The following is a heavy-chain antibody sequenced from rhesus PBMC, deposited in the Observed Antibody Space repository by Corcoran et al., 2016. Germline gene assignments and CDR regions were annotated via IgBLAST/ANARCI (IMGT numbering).Heavy chain of an antibody. CDR3: ARRPTVTFDY. J-gene: IGHJ4*01. D-gene: IGHD4-35*01. CDR1: GFSLSTSDMS. V-gene: IGHV2-1*01. CDR2: ISWDDDK. Sequence: QVTLKESGPALVKPTQTLTLTCTFSGFSLSTSDMSVDWIHQPPGKPLEWLAHISWDDDKRYSTSLKSRLTISKDTSKNQVVLTMSNIGPVDTATYYCARRPTVTFDYWGQGVLVTVSS.